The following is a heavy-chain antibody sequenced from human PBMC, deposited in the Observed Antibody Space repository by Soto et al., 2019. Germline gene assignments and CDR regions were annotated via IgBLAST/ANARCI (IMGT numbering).Heavy chain of an antibody. CDR3: ARVPSP. CDR1: GGSISSGGYS. Sequence: LCGGSISSGGYSWSWVRQPPGKGLEWVGYIYHSGSTYYNPSLKSRVTISVDRSKNQFSLKLSSVTAADTAVYYCARVPSPWGQGTLVTVSS. J-gene: IGHJ5*02. CDR2: IYHSGST. V-gene: IGHV4-30-2*01.